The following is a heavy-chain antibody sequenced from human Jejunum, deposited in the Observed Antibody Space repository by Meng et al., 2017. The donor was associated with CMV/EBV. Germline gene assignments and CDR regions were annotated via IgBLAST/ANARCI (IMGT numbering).Heavy chain of an antibody. CDR3: AKVGQTVRKRYFYGVDV. Sequence: TFSSYAMTWVRQAPGEGLEWVSIISSGGSAYYTASVKGRFTISRDNSQDTLYLQMDSLRAEDTAVYYCAKVGQTVRKRYFYGVDVWGRGTTVTVSS. V-gene: IGHV3-23*03. CDR1: TFSSYA. D-gene: IGHD1-14*01. CDR2: ISSGGSA. J-gene: IGHJ6*02.